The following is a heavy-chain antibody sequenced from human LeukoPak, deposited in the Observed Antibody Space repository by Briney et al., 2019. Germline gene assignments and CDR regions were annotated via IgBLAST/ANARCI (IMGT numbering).Heavy chain of an antibody. J-gene: IGHJ4*02. CDR3: ARDKYYYDSSAHSRNFDY. D-gene: IGHD3-22*01. Sequence: PGGSLRLSCAASGFTFSSYAMSWVRQAPGKGLEWVANIRQDGSERYYVDSVKGRFTISRDNAKNSLYLQMNSLRAEDTAVYYCARDKYYYDSSAHSRNFDYWGQGTLVTVSS. CDR2: IRQDGSER. CDR1: GFTFSSYA. V-gene: IGHV3-7*01.